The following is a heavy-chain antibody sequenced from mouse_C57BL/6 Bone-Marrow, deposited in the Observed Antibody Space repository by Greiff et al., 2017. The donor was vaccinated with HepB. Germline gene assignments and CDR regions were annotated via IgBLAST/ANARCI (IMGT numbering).Heavy chain of an antibody. J-gene: IGHJ3*01. CDR3: ATNAYYYGSPFSY. CDR2: IWTGGGT. V-gene: IGHV2-9-1*01. D-gene: IGHD1-1*01. CDR1: GFSLTSYA. Sequence: QVQLKESGPGLVAPSQSLSITCTVSGFSLTSYAISWVRQPPGKGLEWLGVIWTGGGTNYNSAPKTRLSTSKDNTKSKIFLKMNRLQTDDTAGDYCATNAYYYGSPFSYWGPGTLVSVSA.